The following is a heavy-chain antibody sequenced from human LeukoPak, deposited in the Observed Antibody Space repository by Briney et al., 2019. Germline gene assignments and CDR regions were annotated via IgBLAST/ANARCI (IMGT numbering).Heavy chain of an antibody. CDR3: ARGTGVVVAATINWFDP. D-gene: IGHD2-15*01. CDR1: GGSISSSSYY. V-gene: IGHV4-39*01. J-gene: IGHJ5*02. CDR2: IYYSGST. Sequence: SETLSLTCTVSGGSISSSSYYWGWIRQPPGKGLEWIGSIYYSGSTYYNPSLKSRVTISVDTSKDQFSLKLSSVTAADTAVYYCARGTGVVVAATINWFDPWGQGTLVTVSS.